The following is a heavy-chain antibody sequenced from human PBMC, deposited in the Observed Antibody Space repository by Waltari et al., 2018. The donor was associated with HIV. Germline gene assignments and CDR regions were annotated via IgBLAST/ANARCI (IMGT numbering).Heavy chain of an antibody. CDR3: ARHDGTSYYFGSDMNPRPFSFWFAS. CDR1: GPSISSRRYY. D-gene: IGHD3-10*01. Sequence: QLLLQESGPGLVRPSETLSLTCTVTGPSISSRRYYWGWVRQPPGKGLEWIVSTMYSGSTYNNPSLKRRVAISGDTSRNQFSLNLTSVTAADTALYYCARHDGTSYYFGSDMNPRPFSFWFASWGQGILVTVSS. CDR2: TMYSGST. V-gene: IGHV4-39*01. J-gene: IGHJ5*01.